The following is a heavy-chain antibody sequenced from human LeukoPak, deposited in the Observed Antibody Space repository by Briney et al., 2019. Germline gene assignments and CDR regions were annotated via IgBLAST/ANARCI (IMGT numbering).Heavy chain of an antibody. Sequence: ASVKVSCKASGYTFTSYDINWVRQATGQGLEWMGWMNPNSGNTGYAQKFQGRVTMTRNTSISTAYMELSSLRSEDTAVYYCARGRLSPPYDFWSGYYTGKKKYYFDHWGQGTLVTVSS. CDR3: ARGRLSPPYDFWSGYYTGKKKYYFDH. V-gene: IGHV1-8*01. D-gene: IGHD3-3*01. J-gene: IGHJ4*02. CDR1: GYTFTSYD. CDR2: MNPNSGNT.